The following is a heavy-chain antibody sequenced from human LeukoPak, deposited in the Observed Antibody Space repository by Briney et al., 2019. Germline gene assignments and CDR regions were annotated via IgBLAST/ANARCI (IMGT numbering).Heavy chain of an antibody. J-gene: IGHJ5*02. V-gene: IGHV1-8*02. CDR3: ARGLSVLKWFGESWFDP. Sequence: ASVKVSCKTSGGTFSSYAISWVRQAPGQGLEWMGWMNPNNGNTGYAQKFQGRVTMARNTSISTAYMELSSLRSEDTAVYYCARGLSVLKWFGESWFDPWGQGTLVTVSS. CDR1: GGTFSSYA. CDR2: MNPNNGNT. D-gene: IGHD3-10*01.